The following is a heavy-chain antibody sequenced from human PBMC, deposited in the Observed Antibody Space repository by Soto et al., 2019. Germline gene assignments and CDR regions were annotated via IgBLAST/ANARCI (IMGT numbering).Heavy chain of an antibody. CDR2: IDTNGET. Sequence: QVQLQESGSGLLKPSQTLSLDCSVSGDSVRRGFHHWSWIRQTPGKVLQLIGYIDTNGETQYDPYPRNRLNMSIVTTESRFSLKVTSVTAADTAVYYCARGTVYYCPNDKCGFFFDHWGQGALVTVTS. D-gene: IGHD2-8*01. CDR1: GDSVRRGFHH. J-gene: IGHJ4*02. V-gene: IGHV4-31*03. CDR3: ARGTVYYCPNDKCGFFFDH.